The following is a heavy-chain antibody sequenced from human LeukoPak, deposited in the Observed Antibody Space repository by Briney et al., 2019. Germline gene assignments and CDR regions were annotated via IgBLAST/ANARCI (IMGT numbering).Heavy chain of an antibody. CDR1: GFTFSSYW. V-gene: IGHV3-74*01. D-gene: IGHD5-18*01. J-gene: IGHJ6*02. CDR3: AREDSYGPIYYYYGMDV. CDR2: INSDGSST. Sequence: PGGSLRLSCAASGFTFSSYWMHWVRQAPGKGLVWFSRINSDGSSTSYADSVKGRFTISRDNAKNTLYLQMNSLRAEDTAVYYCAREDSYGPIYYYYGMDVWGQGTTVTVSS.